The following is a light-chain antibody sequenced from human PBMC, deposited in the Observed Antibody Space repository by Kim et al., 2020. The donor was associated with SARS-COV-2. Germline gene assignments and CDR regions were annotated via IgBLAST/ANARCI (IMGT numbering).Light chain of an antibody. CDR1: SGNIASSY. CDR3: QSYDTTNQV. CDR2: EDS. J-gene: IGLJ3*02. V-gene: IGLV6-57*01. Sequence: NFMLTQPHSVSESPGKTVTISCTRSSGNIASSYVQWYQQRPGSSPTTIIYEDSQRPSGVPDRFSGSIDGSSNSASLTISGLKTEDEADYYCQSYDTTNQVFGGGTQLTVL.